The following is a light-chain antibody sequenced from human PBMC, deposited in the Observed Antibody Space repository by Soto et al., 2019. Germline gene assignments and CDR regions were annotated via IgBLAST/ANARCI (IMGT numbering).Light chain of an antibody. CDR2: GAS. V-gene: IGKV3-20*01. Sequence: SPGTLSLSPXXXATLSXXXXXNFSSNYLTWYHQKPGQAPRLLIYGASSRATGIPDRFSGSGSGTDFTLTVSRLEPEDFAVYYCQQYGTAPPRYTFGQGTKLEIK. J-gene: IGKJ2*01. CDR3: QQYGTAPPRYT. CDR1: XNFSSNY.